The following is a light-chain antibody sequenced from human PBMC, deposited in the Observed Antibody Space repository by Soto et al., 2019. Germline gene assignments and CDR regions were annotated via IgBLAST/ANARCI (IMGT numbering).Light chain of an antibody. V-gene: IGKV1-27*01. CDR1: QGIGNF. J-gene: IGKJ1*01. CDR3: QKYDSAPWT. Sequence: EIPMTQSPSSLSVSVGDRITITCRASQGIGNFLAWYQQKPGKVPKLLIYAASTLQLGVPSRFSGSGSGPDFTLTISSLQPEDVATYYCQKYDSAPWTFGQGTKVEIK. CDR2: AAS.